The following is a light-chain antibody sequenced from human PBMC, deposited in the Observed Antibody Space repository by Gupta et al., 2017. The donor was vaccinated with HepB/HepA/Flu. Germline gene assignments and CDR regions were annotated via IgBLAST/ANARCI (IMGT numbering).Light chain of an antibody. CDR2: TAS. V-gene: IGKV1-27*01. J-gene: IGKJ4*01. CDR3: QKYYSAPLT. Sequence: DSDLTQSPSSLSASVGDRVTISCRASQGIGNHVAWYQQRPGEVPRLLIYTASTLQSGVPPRFSGSGSGTDFTLTISSLQPEDVATYYCQKYYSAPLTFGGGTKVEI. CDR1: QGIGNH.